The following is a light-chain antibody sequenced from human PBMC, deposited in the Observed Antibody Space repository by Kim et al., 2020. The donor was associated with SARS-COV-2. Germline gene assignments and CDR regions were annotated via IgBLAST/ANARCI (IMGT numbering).Light chain of an antibody. CDR3: QAWDSSTV. J-gene: IGLJ1*01. V-gene: IGLV3-1*01. Sequence: SYELTQPPSVSASPGQTASITCSGDKLGDKYACWYQQKPGQSPVLVIYQDSKRPSGIPERFSGSNSGNTATLTISGTQAMDEADYYCQAWDSSTVFGTGT. CDR2: QDS. CDR1: KLGDKY.